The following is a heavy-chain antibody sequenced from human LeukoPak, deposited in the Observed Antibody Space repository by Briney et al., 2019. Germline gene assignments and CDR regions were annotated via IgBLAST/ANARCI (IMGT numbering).Heavy chain of an antibody. CDR3: ARAKLVGATPIGNY. Sequence: ASVKVSCKASGYTFTSNYIHWVRQAPGQGLEWMGWINTNTGNPTYAQGFTGRFVFSLDTSVSTAYLQISSLKAEDTAVYYCARAKLVGATPIGNYWGQGTLVTVSS. CDR2: INTNTGNP. V-gene: IGHV7-4-1*02. J-gene: IGHJ4*02. CDR1: GYTFTSNY. D-gene: IGHD1-26*01.